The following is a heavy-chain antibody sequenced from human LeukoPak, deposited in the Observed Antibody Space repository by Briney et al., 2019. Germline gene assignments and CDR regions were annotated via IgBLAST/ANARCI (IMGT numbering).Heavy chain of an antibody. D-gene: IGHD5-12*01. J-gene: IGHJ4*02. CDR3: VNLGYSD. CDR1: GFTFTSYA. Sequence: GGSLRLSCAASGFTFTSYAMTWVRQAPGKGLEWVATIKNDGSDKYYVDSVKGRFTLSRDNAKNLVYLQMNSLRVEDTAVYYCVNLGYSDGGQGTLVTVSS. CDR2: IKNDGSDK. V-gene: IGHV3-7*01.